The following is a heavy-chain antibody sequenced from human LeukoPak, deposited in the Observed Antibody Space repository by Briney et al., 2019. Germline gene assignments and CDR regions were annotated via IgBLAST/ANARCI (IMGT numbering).Heavy chain of an antibody. V-gene: IGHV4-59*01. J-gene: IGHJ1*01. CDR3: ARDEVRFPRVFQH. CDR2: MYYSERP. D-gene: IGHD3-10*01. Sequence: SETLSLTCTVSGGSISSYYWSWIRQPPGKGLEWIGYMYYSERPNYNPSLKSRVTISVDTSKNQFSLRLTSVTAADTAVYYCARDEVRFPRVFQHWGQGTLVTVSS. CDR1: GGSISSYY.